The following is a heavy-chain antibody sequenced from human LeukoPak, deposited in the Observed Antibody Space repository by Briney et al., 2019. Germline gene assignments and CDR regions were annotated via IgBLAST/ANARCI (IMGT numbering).Heavy chain of an antibody. CDR2: ISESGTGT. CDR1: AFTFSSSW. D-gene: IGHD5-18*01. Sequence: GGSLRLSCAASAFTFSSSWMSWVRQAPGKGLEWVSAISESGTGTYYADSVRGRFTISRDNSKNTLSLQMNSLRVEDTAVYYCAKDIAQGYTFGSIGQDYWGQGTLVTVSS. V-gene: IGHV3-23*01. J-gene: IGHJ4*02. CDR3: AKDIAQGYTFGSIGQDY.